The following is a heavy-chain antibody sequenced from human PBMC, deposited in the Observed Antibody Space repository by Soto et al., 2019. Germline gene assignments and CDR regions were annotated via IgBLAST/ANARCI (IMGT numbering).Heavy chain of an antibody. V-gene: IGHV4-34*01. CDR1: GGSFSGYY. D-gene: IGHD3-3*01. CDR2: INHSGST. CDR3: ARLTIFLVVSHTYYYYGMDV. J-gene: IGHJ6*02. Sequence: SETLSLTCAVYGGSFSGYYWSWSSQHPGKGLEGIVEINHSGSTNYNPSLKSRVTISVDTSKNQFSLKLSSVTAADTAVYYCARLTIFLVVSHTYYYYGMDVWGQGTTVTVSS.